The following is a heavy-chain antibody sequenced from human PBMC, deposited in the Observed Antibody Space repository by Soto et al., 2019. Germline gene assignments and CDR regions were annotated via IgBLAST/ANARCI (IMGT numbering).Heavy chain of an antibody. D-gene: IGHD2-2*01. CDR1: GFTFSSYG. V-gene: IGHV3-30*18. Sequence: GGSLRLSCAASGFTFSSYGMHWVRQAPGKGLEWVAVISYDGSNKYYADSVKGRFTISRDNSKNTLYLQMNSLRAEDTAVYYCAKDLSGSEYQLLRLNYYYYGMDVWGQGTTVTVSS. CDR3: AKDLSGSEYQLLRLNYYYYGMDV. CDR2: ISYDGSNK. J-gene: IGHJ6*02.